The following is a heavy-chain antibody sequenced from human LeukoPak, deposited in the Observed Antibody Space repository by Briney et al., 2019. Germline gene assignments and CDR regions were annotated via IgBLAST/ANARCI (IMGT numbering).Heavy chain of an antibody. CDR3: ARGEDGDYYFQH. Sequence: SETLSLTCIVSGGSINTYYWSWIRQPPGKGLEWIGEINHSGSSNYNPSLKSRVTISVDTSKNQFSLKLSSVTAADTAVYYCARGEDGDYYFQHWGQGTLVTVSS. V-gene: IGHV4-34*01. J-gene: IGHJ1*01. CDR2: INHSGSS. CDR1: GGSINTYY. D-gene: IGHD4-17*01.